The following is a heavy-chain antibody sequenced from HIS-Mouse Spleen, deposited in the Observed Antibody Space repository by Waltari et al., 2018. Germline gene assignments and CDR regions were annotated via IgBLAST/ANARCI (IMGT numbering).Heavy chain of an antibody. V-gene: IGHV3-30*18. J-gene: IGHJ4*02. CDR2: ISNDGSNK. D-gene: IGHD6-19*01. CDR3: AKASSGWLDY. CDR1: GFTFSSYG. Sequence: QVQLVESGGGVVQPGRSLRLSCAASGFTFSSYGMHWVRQAPGKGLGGVAVISNDGSNKYYADSVKGRFTISRDNSKNTLYLQMNSLRAEDTAVYYCAKASSGWLDYWGQGTLVTVSS.